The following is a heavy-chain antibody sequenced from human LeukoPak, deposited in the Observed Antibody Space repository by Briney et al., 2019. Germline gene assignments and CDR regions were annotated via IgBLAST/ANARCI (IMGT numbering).Heavy chain of an antibody. Sequence: PGGSLRLSCAASGFSFDDYGLTWVRQAPGKGLEWVSGINWNGDSTDYADSVKGRFTISRDNAKNSLYLQMNSLRAEDTALYYCARDLRVVTTGSFDSWGQGTLVTVSS. D-gene: IGHD3-22*01. CDR3: ARDLRVVTTGSFDS. J-gene: IGHJ4*02. CDR1: GFSFDDYG. V-gene: IGHV3-20*04. CDR2: INWNGDST.